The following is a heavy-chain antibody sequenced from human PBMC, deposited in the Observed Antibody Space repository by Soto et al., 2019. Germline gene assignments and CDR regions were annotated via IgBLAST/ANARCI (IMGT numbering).Heavy chain of an antibody. J-gene: IGHJ4*02. CDR2: ISGDGGCT. Sequence: GGSLRLSCAASGFTFDDYAMHWGRKAPGKGREWGSLISGDGGCTYYADSVKGRFTISRDNSKNSLYLQMNSLRTEDNSLYYCAKVGDYDSSGYYLDYWGKGTLVTVSS. V-gene: IGHV3-43*02. D-gene: IGHD3-22*01. CDR3: AKVGDYDSSGYYLDY. CDR1: GFTFDDYA.